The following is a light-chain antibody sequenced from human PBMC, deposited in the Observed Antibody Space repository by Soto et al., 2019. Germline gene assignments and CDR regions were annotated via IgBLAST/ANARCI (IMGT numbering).Light chain of an antibody. CDR1: QDISNY. Sequence: DIQMTQSPSSLSASVGDRVTITCQASQDISNYLSWYQQKPGKAPKLLIYGTSNLEAGVPSRFSGSGSGTDFTFTITSLQPEDIATYYCQQYDDLPYTFGQGTKLEVK. V-gene: IGKV1-33*01. CDR2: GTS. J-gene: IGKJ2*01. CDR3: QQYDDLPYT.